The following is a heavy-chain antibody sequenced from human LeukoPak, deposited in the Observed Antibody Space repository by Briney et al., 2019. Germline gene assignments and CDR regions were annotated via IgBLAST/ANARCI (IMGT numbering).Heavy chain of an antibody. CDR1: GYTFSNYA. V-gene: IGHV1-3*01. CDR2: INAGNGNT. J-gene: IGHJ4*02. D-gene: IGHD2-15*01. Sequence: GASVKVSCKASGYTFSNYAMNWVRQAPGQRLEWMGWINAGNGNTKYSQKFQGRVTITRDTSASTAYMELSSLRSEDTAVYYCARRGSGPLSKLWYFDYWGQGTLVTVSS. CDR3: ARRGSGPLSKLWYFDY.